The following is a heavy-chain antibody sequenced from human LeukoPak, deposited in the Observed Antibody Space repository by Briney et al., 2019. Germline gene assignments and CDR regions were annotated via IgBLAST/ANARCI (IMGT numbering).Heavy chain of an antibody. D-gene: IGHD2-2*01. Sequence: GGSLRLSCTASGFTFGDYAMSWARQAPGQGLEWLGFIRSKVYGETTEYAASVKGRFTVSRDDSNSLAYLQMNSLQTEDTAVYYCTRLVPYLDYWGLGTLVTVSS. CDR1: GFTFGDYA. V-gene: IGHV3-49*04. J-gene: IGHJ4*02. CDR3: TRLVPYLDY. CDR2: IRSKVYGETT.